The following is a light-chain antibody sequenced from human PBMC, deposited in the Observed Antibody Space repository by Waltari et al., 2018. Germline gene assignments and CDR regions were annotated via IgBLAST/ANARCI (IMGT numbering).Light chain of an antibody. Sequence: QSVLTQPPSASGTPGQRVTLSCSGSSSNIGSNTVTWYQQLPGTAPKRLIYSNNQRPSGVPDRFSGSKSGTSDSLAISGLQSEDEADYYCAAWDDSLNGPVFGGGTKLTVL. CDR3: AAWDDSLNGPV. CDR1: SSNIGSNT. CDR2: SNN. J-gene: IGLJ2*01. V-gene: IGLV1-44*01.